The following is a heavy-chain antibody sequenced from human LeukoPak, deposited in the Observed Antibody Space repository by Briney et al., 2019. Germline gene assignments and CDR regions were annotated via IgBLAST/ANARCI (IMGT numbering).Heavy chain of an antibody. CDR3: ARVTSLSGFGY. V-gene: IGHV4-30-4*01. CDR2: IYYSGST. CDR1: GGSISSGDYY. J-gene: IGHJ4*02. Sequence: SQALSLTCTVSGGSISSGDYYWSWIRQPPGTGLEWIGYIYYSGSTYYNPSLKSRVTISVDTSKNQFSLKLSPVTAADTAVYYCARVTSLSGFGYWGQGTLVTVSS.